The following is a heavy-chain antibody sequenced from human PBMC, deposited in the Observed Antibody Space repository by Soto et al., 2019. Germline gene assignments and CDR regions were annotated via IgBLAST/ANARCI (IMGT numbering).Heavy chain of an antibody. CDR1: GGSISSGDYY. J-gene: IGHJ3*02. CDR3: ARDEPNSSGLGAFDI. D-gene: IGHD6-25*01. CDR2: VYYTGST. Sequence: QVHLQESGPGLVKPSQTLSLTCTVSGGSISSGDYYWSWIRQPPGKGLEWIGYVYYTGSTDYNPSLKSRVIISVDTSKNQFSLKLTSVTAADTAVYYCARDEPNSSGLGAFDIWGQGTKVTVSS. V-gene: IGHV4-30-4*01.